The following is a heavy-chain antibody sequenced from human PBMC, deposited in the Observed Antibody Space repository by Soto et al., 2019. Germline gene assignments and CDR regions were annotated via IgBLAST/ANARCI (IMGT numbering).Heavy chain of an antibody. Sequence: EVQLVESGGGLVKPGGSLRLSCAASGFTFSSYTMNWVRQAPGKGLEWVSAISGSFGYIYYADSAKGRFTISRDNAENALYMQMNNLRAEDTAVYFCARDPSGGRPGFDYWGQGTLVTVSS. CDR3: ARDPSGGRPGFDY. J-gene: IGHJ4*02. D-gene: IGHD3-3*01. CDR1: GFTFSSYT. CDR2: ISGSFGYI. V-gene: IGHV3-21*06.